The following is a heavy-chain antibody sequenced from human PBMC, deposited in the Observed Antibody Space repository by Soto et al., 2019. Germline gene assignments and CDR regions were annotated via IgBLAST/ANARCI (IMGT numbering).Heavy chain of an antibody. V-gene: IGHV1-3*01. J-gene: IGHJ6*02. D-gene: IGHD1-26*01. Sequence: PGQRLEWMGWINAGNCNTKYSQKFQGRVTITRDTSASTAYMEXSSLRSEDTAVYYCARGGVWDYYGMDVWGQGTTVTVSS. CDR3: ARGGVWDYYGMDV. CDR2: INAGNCNT.